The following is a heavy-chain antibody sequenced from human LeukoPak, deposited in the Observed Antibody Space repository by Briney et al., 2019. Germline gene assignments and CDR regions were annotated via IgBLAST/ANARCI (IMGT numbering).Heavy chain of an antibody. V-gene: IGHV3-21*01. CDR2: ISTSSKYI. CDR3: ARDNFLYCSGGSCSGAFDI. D-gene: IGHD2-15*01. J-gene: IGHJ3*02. CDR1: RFTFGSYS. Sequence: GGSLRLSCAASRFTFGSYSMNWVRQAPGKGLEWVSSISTSSKYIYYADSVKGRLTISRDNSKNTLYLQMNSLRAEDTAVYYCARDNFLYCSGGSCSGAFDIWGQGTMVIVSS.